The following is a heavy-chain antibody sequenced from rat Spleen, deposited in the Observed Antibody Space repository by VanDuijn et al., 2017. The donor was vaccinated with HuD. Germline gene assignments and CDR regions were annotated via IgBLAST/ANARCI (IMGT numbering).Heavy chain of an antibody. V-gene: IGHV5-25*01. D-gene: IGHD1-11*01. J-gene: IGHJ1*01. CDR3: ARQTLYGGYGWYFDF. Sequence: EVQLVESGGGLVQPGRSLKLSCAASGFTFSNYDMAWVRQAPTKGLEWVASISPSGGSTYYRDSVKGRFTVSRDNAKSTLYLQMDSLRSEDTATYYCARQTLYGGYGWYFDFWGPGTMVTVSS. CDR2: ISPSGGST. CDR1: GFTFSNYD.